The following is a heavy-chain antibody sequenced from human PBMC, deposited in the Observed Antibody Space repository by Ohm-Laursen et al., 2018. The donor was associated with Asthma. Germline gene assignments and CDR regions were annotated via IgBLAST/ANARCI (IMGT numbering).Heavy chain of an antibody. CDR1: GGSISSGGYY. D-gene: IGHD4-17*01. CDR2: IYYSGST. J-gene: IGHJ6*02. CDR3: ARDLVNDYGDYGYYYYYGMDV. V-gene: IGHV4-31*03. Sequence: TLSLTCPVSGGSISSGGYYWSWIRQHPGKGLEWIGYIYYSGSTYYNPSLKSRVTISVDTSKNQFSLKLSSVTAADTAVYYCARDLVNDYGDYGYYYYYGMDVWGQGTTVTVSS.